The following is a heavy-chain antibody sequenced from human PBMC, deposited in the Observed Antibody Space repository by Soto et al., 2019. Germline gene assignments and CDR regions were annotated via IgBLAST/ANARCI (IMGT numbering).Heavy chain of an antibody. V-gene: IGHV3-48*02. CDR2: ISSSSSTI. CDR1: GFTFSSYS. D-gene: IGHD3-16*01. J-gene: IGHJ5*02. CDR3: AREGDNLDWFGP. Sequence: EVQLVESGGGLVQPGGSLRLSCAASGFTFSSYSMNWVRQAPGKGLEWVSYISSSSSTIYYADSVQGRFTISRDNAKNSLYLQMTSLRDEDTAVYYCAREGDNLDWFGPGCQGTLVTVSS.